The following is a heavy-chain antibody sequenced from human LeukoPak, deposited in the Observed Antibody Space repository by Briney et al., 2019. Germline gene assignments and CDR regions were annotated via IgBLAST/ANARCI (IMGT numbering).Heavy chain of an antibody. CDR1: GFTFSSYC. Sequence: GGSLRLSCAASGFTFSSYCMHWVRQAPGKGLEWVAFIRYDGSNKYYADSVKGRLTISRDNSKNTLYLQMNSLRAEDTAVYYCAKAVSMVRGKVADYWGQGTLVTVSS. D-gene: IGHD3-10*01. CDR3: AKAVSMVRGKVADY. V-gene: IGHV3-30*02. J-gene: IGHJ4*02. CDR2: IRYDGSNK.